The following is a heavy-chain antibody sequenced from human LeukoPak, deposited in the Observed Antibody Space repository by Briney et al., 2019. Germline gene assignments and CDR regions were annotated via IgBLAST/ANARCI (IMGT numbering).Heavy chain of an antibody. D-gene: IGHD3-22*01. CDR1: GYTFTGYY. CDR2: INPNSGGT. CDR3: ARDRDWHYDSSGSIDY. J-gene: IGHJ4*02. V-gene: IGHV1-2*02. Sequence: GASVKVSCKASGYTFTGYYMHWVRQAPGQGLDWMGWINPNSGGTNYAQKFQGRVTMTRDTSISTAYMELSRLRSDDTAVYYCARDRDWHYDSSGSIDYWGQGTLVTVSS.